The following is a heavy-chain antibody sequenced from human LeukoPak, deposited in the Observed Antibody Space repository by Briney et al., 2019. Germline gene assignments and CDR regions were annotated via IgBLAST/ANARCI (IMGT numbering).Heavy chain of an antibody. D-gene: IGHD3-22*01. CDR3: ARAPRGHYYDSSGYYYGLVYFDY. V-gene: IGHV3-7*01. J-gene: IGHJ4*02. CDR2: IKQDGSEK. Sequence: GGSLRLSCAASGFTFSSYSMNWVRQAPGKGLEWVANIKQDGSEKYYVDSVKGRFTISRDNAKNSLYLQMNSLRAEDTAVYYCARAPRGHYYDSSGYYYGLVYFDYWGQGTLVTVSS. CDR1: GFTFSSYS.